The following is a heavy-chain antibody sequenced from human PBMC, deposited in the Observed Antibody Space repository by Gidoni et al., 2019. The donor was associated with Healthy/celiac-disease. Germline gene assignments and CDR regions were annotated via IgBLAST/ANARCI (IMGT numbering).Heavy chain of an antibody. CDR1: VFTFRSYS. J-gene: IGHJ6*02. CDR2: ISSSSSTI. D-gene: IGHD3-10*01. V-gene: IGHV3-48*02. Sequence: EVQLVESGRGLVHPGRSLTLSCPASVFTFRSYSMNWVRQAPGKGLEWVSYISSSSSTIYYADSVKGRFTISRDNAKNSLYLQMNSLRDEDTAVYYCARDPVTMVRGVRDVWGQGTTVTVSS. CDR3: ARDPVTMVRGVRDV.